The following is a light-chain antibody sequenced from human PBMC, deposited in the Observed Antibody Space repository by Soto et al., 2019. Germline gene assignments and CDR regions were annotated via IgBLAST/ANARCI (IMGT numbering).Light chain of an antibody. CDR3: CSYVTTPEI. V-gene: IGLV2-11*01. CDR2: DGT. Sequence: QSALAQPRSVSGSPGQLPTISCTGTSSDVDDYRYVSWYQQYPGEAPKLVIYDGTKRPSGVPDRFSGSNSGNTASLTISGLQAEDEADYYCCSYVTTPEIFGTGTKVTVL. CDR1: SSDVDDYRY. J-gene: IGLJ1*01.